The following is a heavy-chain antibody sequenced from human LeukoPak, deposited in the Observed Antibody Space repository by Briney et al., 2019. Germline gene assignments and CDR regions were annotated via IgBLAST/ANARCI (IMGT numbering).Heavy chain of an antibody. CDR1: GFTFSSYG. D-gene: IGHD4-17*01. V-gene: IGHV3-30*18. Sequence: QAGGSLRLSCAASGFTFSSYGMHWVRQAPGKGLEWVALISDDGGKKYYADSVKGRFTISRDNSKNTLYLQMNSLRAEDTALYYCAKDWDHDYEDYGLDYWGQGTLVTVSS. CDR3: AKDWDHDYEDYGLDY. CDR2: ISDDGGKK. J-gene: IGHJ4*02.